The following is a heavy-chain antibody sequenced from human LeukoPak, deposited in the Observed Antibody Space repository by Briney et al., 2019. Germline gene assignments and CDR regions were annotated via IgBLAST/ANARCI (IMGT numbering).Heavy chain of an antibody. CDR1: GFSLSTSGMC. CDR2: IDWDDDK. CDR3: ARIRGYCSGGSCPTRYKYYYYYMDV. Sequence: SGPTLVNPTQTLTLTCTFSGFSLSTSGMCVSWIRQPPGKALEWLARIDWDDDKYYSTSLKTRLTISKDTSKNQVVLTMTNMDPVDTATYYCARIRGYCSGGSCPTRYKYYYYYMDVWGKGTTATVSS. D-gene: IGHD2-15*01. V-gene: IGHV2-70*11. J-gene: IGHJ6*03.